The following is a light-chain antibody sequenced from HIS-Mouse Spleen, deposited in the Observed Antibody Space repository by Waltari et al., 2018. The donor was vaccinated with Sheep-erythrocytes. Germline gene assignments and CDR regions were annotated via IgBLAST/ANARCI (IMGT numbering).Light chain of an antibody. V-gene: IGLV2-23*03. Sequence: QSALTQPASVSGSPGQSITIPCTGTSSDVGSYNLVSWYQPHPGKAPKLRIYEGSKRPSGVSNRFSGSKSGNTASLTISGLQAEDEADYYCCSYAGSSTFDVVFGGGTKLTVL. CDR2: EGS. CDR1: SSDVGSYNL. J-gene: IGLJ2*01. CDR3: CSYAGSSTFDVV.